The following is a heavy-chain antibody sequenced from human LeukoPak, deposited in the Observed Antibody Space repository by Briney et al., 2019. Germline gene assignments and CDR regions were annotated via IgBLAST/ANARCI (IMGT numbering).Heavy chain of an antibody. CDR2: IYHSGST. CDR3: ARERVCKVGGSCERGSFDY. Sequence: SETLSLTCTVSGGSIDNSIYYWGWIRQPPGKGLEWIGYIYHSGSTYYNPSLKSRVTISVDRSKNQFSLKLSSVTAADTAVYYCARERVCKVGGSCERGSFDYWGQGTLVTVSS. V-gene: IGHV4-30-2*01. D-gene: IGHD2-15*01. CDR1: GGSIDNSIYY. J-gene: IGHJ4*02.